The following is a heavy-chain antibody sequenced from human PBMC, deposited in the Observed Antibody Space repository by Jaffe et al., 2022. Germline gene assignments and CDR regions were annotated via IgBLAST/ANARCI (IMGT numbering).Heavy chain of an antibody. CDR3: STIRYCSGISCPGSMDD. D-gene: IGHD2-2*01. CDR2: IKRKAEGGTT. Sequence: EVQLVESGGGLVKPGGSLRLSCAASGFTFSNAWMSWVRQAPGKGLEWVGRIKRKAEGGTTDYGAPVKGRFSISRDDSKNTLYLQMNSLKTEDTAVYYCSTIRYCSGISCPGSMDDWGTGTTVTVSS. CDR1: GFTFSNAW. V-gene: IGHV3-15*01. J-gene: IGHJ6*04.